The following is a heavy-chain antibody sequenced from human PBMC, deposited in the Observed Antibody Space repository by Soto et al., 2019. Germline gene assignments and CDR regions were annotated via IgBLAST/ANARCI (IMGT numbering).Heavy chain of an antibody. V-gene: IGHV3-30-3*01. J-gene: IGHJ5*02. Sequence: QVQLVESGGGVVQPGRSLRLSCAASGFTFSSYAMHWVGQAPGKGLEWGAVISYDGSNKYYADSVKGRFTISRDNSKNTLYLQMNSLRAEDTAVYYCARGGRWELLRGWFDPWGQGTLVTVSS. CDR2: ISYDGSNK. D-gene: IGHD1-26*01. CDR1: GFTFSSYA. CDR3: ARGGRWELLRGWFDP.